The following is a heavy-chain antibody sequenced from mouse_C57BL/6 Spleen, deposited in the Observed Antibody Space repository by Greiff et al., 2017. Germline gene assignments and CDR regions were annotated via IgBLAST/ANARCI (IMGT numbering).Heavy chain of an antibody. D-gene: IGHD2-2*01. CDR3: ARPMVTTRSFAY. V-gene: IGHV5-17*01. CDR2: ISSGSSTL. Sequence: EVQRVESGGGLVKPGGSLKLSCAASGFTFSDYGMHWVRPAPEKGLEWVAYISSGSSTLYYADTVKGRFTISRDNAKNTLFLQMTSLRSEDTAMYYCARPMVTTRSFAYWGQGTLVTVSA. J-gene: IGHJ3*01. CDR1: GFTFSDYG.